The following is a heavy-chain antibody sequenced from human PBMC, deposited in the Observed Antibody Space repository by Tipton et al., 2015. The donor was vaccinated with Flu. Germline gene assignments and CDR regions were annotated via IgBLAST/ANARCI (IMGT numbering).Heavy chain of an antibody. CDR2: ISNSGSS. D-gene: IGHD1-1*01. CDR3: ARDLWNDRRAYYYYGVDV. Sequence: TLSLTCTVSGGSISSSSYYWGWIRQPPGKGLEWIAYISNSGSSNYNPSLKSRITVSVDTSKNQFSLILSSVTAADTAVYYCARDLWNDRRAYYYYGVDVWGQGTTVTVSS. V-gene: IGHV4-61*01. CDR1: GGSISSSSYY. J-gene: IGHJ6*02.